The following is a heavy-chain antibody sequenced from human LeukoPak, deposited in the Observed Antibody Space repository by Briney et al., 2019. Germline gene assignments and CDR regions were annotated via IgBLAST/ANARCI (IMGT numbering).Heavy chain of an antibody. V-gene: IGHV1-18*01. CDR1: GYTFATYG. CDR3: ARDSLQLFDY. J-gene: IGHJ4*02. Sequence: ASVKVSCKASGYTFATYGISWVRQAPGQGLEWMGWISAYNGNTNYAQKLQGRVTLTTDTSTSTVYMELRSLRSDDTAAYYCARDSLQLFDYWGQGTLVTVSS. D-gene: IGHD6-13*01. CDR2: ISAYNGNT.